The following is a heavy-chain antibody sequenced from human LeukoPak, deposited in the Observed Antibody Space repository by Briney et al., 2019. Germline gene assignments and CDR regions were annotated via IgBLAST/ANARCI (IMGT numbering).Heavy chain of an antibody. Sequence: PGGSLRLSCTASGFTFGDYAMSWFRQAPGKGLEWVGFIRSKAYGGTTEYAASVKGRFTISRDDSKSIACLQMNSLKTEDTAVYYCTRVVGNYDFWSGYYGEQNYFDYWGQGTLVTVSS. CDR3: TRVVGNYDFWSGYYGEQNYFDY. V-gene: IGHV3-49*03. CDR1: GFTFGDYA. D-gene: IGHD3-3*01. CDR2: IRSKAYGGTT. J-gene: IGHJ4*02.